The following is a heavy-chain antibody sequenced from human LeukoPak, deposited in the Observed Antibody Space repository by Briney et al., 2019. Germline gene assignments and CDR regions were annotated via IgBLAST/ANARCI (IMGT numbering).Heavy chain of an antibody. Sequence: GGSLRLSCAASGFTFSSYGMTWVRQAPGKGLEWVSYISSSSSTIYYADSVKGRFTISRDNAKNSLYLQLNSLRAEDTAVYYCAKKGVVVTIRREKWGQGTLVTVSS. D-gene: IGHD3-22*01. J-gene: IGHJ4*02. CDR1: GFTFSSYG. CDR3: AKKGVVVTIRREK. CDR2: ISSSSSTI. V-gene: IGHV3-48*01.